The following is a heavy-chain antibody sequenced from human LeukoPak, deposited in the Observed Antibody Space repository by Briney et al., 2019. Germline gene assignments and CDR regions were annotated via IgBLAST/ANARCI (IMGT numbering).Heavy chain of an antibody. CDR1: GFTFSSYS. D-gene: IGHD5-12*01. Sequence: GGSLRLSCAASGFTFSSYSMNWVRQAPGKGLEWVSYISSSSSTIYYADSVKGRFTIPRDNAKNSLYLQMNSLRAEDTGMYFCTWMATIFTVDYWGQGTLVTVSS. CDR3: TWMATIFTVDY. J-gene: IGHJ4*02. CDR2: ISSSSSTI. V-gene: IGHV3-48*04.